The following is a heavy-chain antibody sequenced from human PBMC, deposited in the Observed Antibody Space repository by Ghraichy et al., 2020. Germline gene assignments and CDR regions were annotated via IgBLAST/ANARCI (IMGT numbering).Heavy chain of an antibody. V-gene: IGHV1-2*02. CDR3: ARGMNLSRFLQGLLYYFDS. CDR1: GYIFTDYY. CDR2: INPNNGAT. Sequence: ASVKVSCKASGYIFTDYYIHWVRQAPGQGLEWMGWINPNNGATTYVKKFQGRVTMTRDTSITTVYMELSGLKSDDTAVFYWARGMNLSRFLQGLLYYFDSGGQGTRVTVSS. D-gene: IGHD3-3*01. J-gene: IGHJ4*02.